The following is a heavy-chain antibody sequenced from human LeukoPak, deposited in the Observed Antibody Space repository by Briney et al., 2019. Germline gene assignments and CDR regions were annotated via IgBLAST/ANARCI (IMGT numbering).Heavy chain of an antibody. D-gene: IGHD1-26*01. CDR3: ARGSAQVGSFFDY. CDR2: IYYSGST. J-gene: IGHJ4*02. CDR1: GGSISSYY. Sequence: SETLSLTCTVSGGSISSYYWSWIRQPPGKGLEWIGYIYYSGSTNYNPSLKSRVTISVDTSKNQFSLKLSSVTAADTAVYYCARGSAQVGSFFDYWGQGTLVTVSS. V-gene: IGHV4-59*12.